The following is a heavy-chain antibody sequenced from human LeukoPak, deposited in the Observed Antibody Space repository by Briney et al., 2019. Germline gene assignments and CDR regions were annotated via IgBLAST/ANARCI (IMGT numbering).Heavy chain of an antibody. CDR3: ARDGYEWLSDGDWDY. V-gene: IGHV1-2*02. Sequence: ASVKVSCKASGYTFTGYYMHWVRQAPGQGLEWMGWINPNSGGTNYAQKFQGRITMTRDTSISTAYMEQSRLRSDDTAVYYCARDGYEWLSDGDWDYWGQGTLVTVSS. CDR1: GYTFTGYY. D-gene: IGHD3-3*01. J-gene: IGHJ4*02. CDR2: INPNSGGT.